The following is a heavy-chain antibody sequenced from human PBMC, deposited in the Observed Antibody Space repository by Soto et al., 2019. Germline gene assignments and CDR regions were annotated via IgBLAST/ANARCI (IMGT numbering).Heavy chain of an antibody. J-gene: IGHJ4*02. CDR1: GGSFSGYY. CDR2: INHSGST. Sequence: SENLSLTCAVYGGSFSGYYWSWIRQPPGKGLEWIGEINHSGSTNYNPSLKSRVTISVDTSKNQFSLKLSSVTAADTAVYYCARGRAAAGYYFDFWGQGTLVTVSS. V-gene: IGHV4-34*01. D-gene: IGHD6-13*01. CDR3: ARGRAAAGYYFDF.